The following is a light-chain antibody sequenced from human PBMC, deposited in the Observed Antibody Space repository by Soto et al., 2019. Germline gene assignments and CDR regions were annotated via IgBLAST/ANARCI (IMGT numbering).Light chain of an antibody. J-gene: IGKJ1*01. V-gene: IGKV3-20*01. Sequence: EIVLTQSPGTLSLSPGERATLSCRASQSVSSSYLAWYQQKPGQAPRLLIYGASSRSTGIPDRFSGSGSGTDVTLTISRLEPEDYAVYYCHQYCSSPGTFGQGTKVEIK. CDR3: HQYCSSPGT. CDR2: GAS. CDR1: QSVSSSY.